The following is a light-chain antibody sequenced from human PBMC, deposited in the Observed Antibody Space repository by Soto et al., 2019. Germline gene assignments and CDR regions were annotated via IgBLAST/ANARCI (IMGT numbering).Light chain of an antibody. Sequence: DIRLTQSPSSLSASVGDRVTISCRASQSISTYLMWYHQKPGKAPNLLIYGASGLQNGVPSRFAGSGSGTEFTLTLTGLQPEDFGTYYCQQSSITPRSFGQGTKVEI. V-gene: IGKV1-39*01. CDR2: GAS. CDR1: QSISTY. CDR3: QQSSITPRS. J-gene: IGKJ1*01.